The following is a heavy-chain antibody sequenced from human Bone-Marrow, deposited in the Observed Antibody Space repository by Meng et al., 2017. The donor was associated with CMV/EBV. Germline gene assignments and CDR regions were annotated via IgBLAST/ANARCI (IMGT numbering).Heavy chain of an antibody. CDR2: ISYDGSNK. J-gene: IGHJ4*02. Sequence: GESLKISCAASGFTFSSYAMHWVRQAPGKGLEWVAVISYDGSNKYYADSVKGRFTISRDNSKNTLYLQMNSLRDEDTAVYYCARDRDYYDFWSGYSVSHFMTHSSDYWGQGTLVTV. CDR1: GFTFSSYA. CDR3: ARDRDYYDFWSGYSVSHFMTHSSDY. D-gene: IGHD3-3*01. V-gene: IGHV3-30*04.